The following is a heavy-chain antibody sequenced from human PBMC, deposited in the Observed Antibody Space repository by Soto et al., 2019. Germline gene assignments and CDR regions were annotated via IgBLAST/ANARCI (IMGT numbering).Heavy chain of an antibody. CDR3: TTDGYDYVWGSYRYSDY. CDR1: GFTFSNAW. J-gene: IGHJ4*02. Sequence: GGSLRLSCVASGFTFSNAWMSWVRQAPGKGLEWVGRIKSKTDGGTTDYAAPVKGRFTISRDDSKNTLYLQMNSLKTEDTAVYYCTTDGYDYVWGSYRYSDYWGQGTLVTVSS. V-gene: IGHV3-15*01. D-gene: IGHD3-16*02. CDR2: IKSKTDGGTT.